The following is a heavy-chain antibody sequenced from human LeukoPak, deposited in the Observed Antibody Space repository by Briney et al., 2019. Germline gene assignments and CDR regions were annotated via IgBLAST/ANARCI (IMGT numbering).Heavy chain of an antibody. CDR2: ISTDGSRI. J-gene: IGHJ4*02. CDR1: GFTFRDYA. D-gene: IGHD6-19*01. Sequence: PGGSLRLSCAASGFTFRDYAMYWVRQAPGKGLEYVSVISTDGSRIYYADSVKGRFTIPRDNFKNILYLQMGSLRAEDMAFYYCTRGVAISTSGWYDTFDYWGQGALVTVSS. CDR3: TRGVAISTSGWYDTFDY. V-gene: IGHV3-64*02.